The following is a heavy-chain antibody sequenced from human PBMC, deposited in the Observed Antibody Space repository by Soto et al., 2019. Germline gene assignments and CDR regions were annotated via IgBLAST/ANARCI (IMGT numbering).Heavy chain of an antibody. V-gene: IGHV1-8*01. J-gene: IGHJ5*02. Sequence: ASVKVSCKASGFTFSTNDINWVRQAPGQGLQWMGWMNANVDATDSPQEFKGRVTMTWNASISTAYMELSNLKSDDAAVYYCAREVVDGSSLWLDPWGQGTLVTVSS. CDR3: AREVVDGSSLWLDP. D-gene: IGHD3-10*01. CDR1: GFTFSTND. CDR2: MNANVDAT.